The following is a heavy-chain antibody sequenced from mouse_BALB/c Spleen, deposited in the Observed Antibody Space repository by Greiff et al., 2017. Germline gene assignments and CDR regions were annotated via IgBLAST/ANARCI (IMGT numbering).Heavy chain of an antibody. J-gene: IGHJ2*01. V-gene: IGHV1-7*01. D-gene: IGHD1-2*01. CDR1: GYTFTSYW. CDR3: ASPFITTVNDY. CDR2: INPSTGYT. Sequence: QLQQSGAELAKPGASVKMSCKASGYTFTSYWMHWVKQRPGQGLEWIGYINPSTGYTEYNQKFKDKATLTADKSSSTAYMQLSSLTSEDSAVYYCASPFITTVNDYWGQGTTLTVSS.